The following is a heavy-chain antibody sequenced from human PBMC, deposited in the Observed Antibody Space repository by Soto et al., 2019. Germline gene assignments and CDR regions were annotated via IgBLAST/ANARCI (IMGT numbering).Heavy chain of an antibody. D-gene: IGHD4-4*01. CDR3: ARSRDGYSFYFYYGMDG. J-gene: IGHJ6*02. Sequence: PGGSLRLSCAASGFTFTNYDMHWVRQAPGKGLEWMALILHDGSAEYYADSVKGRFTISRDNSKSTLYLQMNSLRAEDTAVYYCARSRDGYSFYFYYGMDGWGQGTTVTVSS. CDR1: GFTFTNYD. CDR2: ILHDGSAE. V-gene: IGHV3-30*03.